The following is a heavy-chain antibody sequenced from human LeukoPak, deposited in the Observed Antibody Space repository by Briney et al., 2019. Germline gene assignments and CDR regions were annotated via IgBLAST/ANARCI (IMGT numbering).Heavy chain of an antibody. CDR3: ARDGPAAGSYDTLGLFDY. V-gene: IGHV3-23*01. CDR1: GFTFSTYA. D-gene: IGHD6-13*01. J-gene: IGHJ4*02. Sequence: PGGSLRLSCEASGFTFSTYAMSWVRQAPGKGLEWVSCLSGGGGTTFYPDSVKGRFTISRDNSKNTLHLQMNSLRAEDTAVYYCARDGPAAGSYDTLGLFDYWGQGTLVTVSS. CDR2: LSGGGGTT.